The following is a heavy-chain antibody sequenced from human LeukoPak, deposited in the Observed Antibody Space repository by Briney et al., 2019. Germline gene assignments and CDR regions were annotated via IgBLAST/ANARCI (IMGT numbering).Heavy chain of an antibody. CDR1: GGSISSFY. J-gene: IGHJ4*02. CDR3: ARPDYSNYVRH. D-gene: IGHD4-11*01. V-gene: IGHV4-4*07. CDR2: GFASGST. Sequence: SETLSLTCTVSGGSISSFYWSWIRQPAGKGLEWIGRGFASGSTIYNPSLKSRVTISVDESKNQFSLELKSVTAADTAVYYCARPDYSNYVRHWGQGTLITVSS.